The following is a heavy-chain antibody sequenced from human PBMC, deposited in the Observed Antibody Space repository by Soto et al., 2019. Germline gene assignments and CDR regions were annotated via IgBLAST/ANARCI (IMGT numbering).Heavy chain of an antibody. D-gene: IGHD2-21*02. CDR1: RHMFTTYD. V-gene: IGHV1-8*01. Sequence: ASVKVSCRTSRHMFTTYDINWVRQAPGQGLEWMGWMNPRSGNTGYAQKFQGRVTMTRNTSIATVYMELNSLRSEDTAVYYCVGPLMTRLHSWGEGTLVTVSS. CDR2: MNPRSGNT. CDR3: VGPLMTRLHS. J-gene: IGHJ4*02.